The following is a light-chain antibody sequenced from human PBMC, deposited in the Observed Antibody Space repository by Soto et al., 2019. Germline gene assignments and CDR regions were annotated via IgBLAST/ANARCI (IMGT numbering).Light chain of an antibody. V-gene: IGLV2-8*01. Sequence: QSALTQPPSASGSPGQSVTISCTGTSSDVGGYNFVSWYQQHPGKAPKLMITEVSKRPSGVPDRFSGSKSGNTASLTVSGLQAEDEADYYCSSFAGNYILFGGGTKLTVL. CDR1: SSDVGGYNF. CDR3: SSFAGNYIL. CDR2: EVS. J-gene: IGLJ2*01.